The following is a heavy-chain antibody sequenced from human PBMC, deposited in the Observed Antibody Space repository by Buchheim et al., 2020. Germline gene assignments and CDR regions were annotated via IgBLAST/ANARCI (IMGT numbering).Heavy chain of an antibody. D-gene: IGHD3-22*01. V-gene: IGHV4-34*01. J-gene: IGHJ6*02. CDR3: ARDRSGLLRALYYYYGMDV. CDR2: INHSGST. CDR1: GGSFSGYY. Sequence: QVQLQQWGAGLLKPSETLSLTCAVYGGSFSGYYWSWIRQPPGKGLEWIGEINHSGSTNYNPSLKSRVTISVDTSKNQFSLKLSSVTAADTAVYYCARDRSGLLRALYYYYGMDVWGQGTT.